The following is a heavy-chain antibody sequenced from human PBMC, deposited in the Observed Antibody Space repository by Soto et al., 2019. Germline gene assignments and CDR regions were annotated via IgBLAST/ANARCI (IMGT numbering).Heavy chain of an antibody. V-gene: IGHV3-23*01. J-gene: IGHJ6*02. CDR1: GFTFGSYG. Sequence: EVQLLESGGGLVQPGGSLRLSCAASGFTFGSYGMTWVRQAPGKGLECVSGITAATGTTYYADSVKGRFTISRDLSTNTLFLQMNSLRAADSAVYCCAKAKGRSNFYYSGLDVWGQGTTVTVSS. D-gene: IGHD1-26*01. CDR2: ITAATGTT. CDR3: AKAKGRSNFYYSGLDV.